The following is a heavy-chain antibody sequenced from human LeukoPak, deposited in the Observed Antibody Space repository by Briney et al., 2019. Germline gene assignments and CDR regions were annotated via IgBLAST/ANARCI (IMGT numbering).Heavy chain of an antibody. CDR3: ARSGHIIQDYYYYMDV. CDR2: FDPEDGET. D-gene: IGHD3-3*01. Sequence: ASVKVSCKVSGYTLTELSMHWVRQAPGKGLEWMGGFDPEDGETIYAQKFQGRVTMTEDTSTDTAYMELSSLRSEDTAVYYCARSGHIIQDYYYYMDVWGKGTTVTVSS. J-gene: IGHJ6*03. CDR1: GYTLTELS. V-gene: IGHV1-24*01.